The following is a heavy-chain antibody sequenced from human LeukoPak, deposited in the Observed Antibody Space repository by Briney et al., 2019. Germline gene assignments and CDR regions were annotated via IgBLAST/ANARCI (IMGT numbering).Heavy chain of an antibody. V-gene: IGHV3-7*01. Sequence: GGSLRLSCAASGFSFRSHWMSWVRQAPGKGLEWVANINQEGSEKYYVDSVKGRFTISRDNAKNSLYLQMNSLRAEDTAVYYCARDRGYYDYVWGSYRQGDAFDIWGQGTMVTVSS. D-gene: IGHD3-16*02. CDR1: GFSFRSHW. CDR2: INQEGSEK. CDR3: ARDRGYYDYVWGSYRQGDAFDI. J-gene: IGHJ3*02.